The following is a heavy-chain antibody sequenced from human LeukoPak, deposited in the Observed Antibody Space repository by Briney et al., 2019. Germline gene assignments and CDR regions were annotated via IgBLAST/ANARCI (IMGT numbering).Heavy chain of an antibody. CDR2: ISWNIGSI. Sequence: PGRSLRLSCAASGFTFDDYGMHWVRQAPGKGLEWVSGISWNIGSIGYADSVKGRFTISRDNAKNTLYLQMNSLRAEDTAVYYCAKAALGSSWYSVVEAFDIWGQGTMVTVSS. CDR1: GFTFDDYG. CDR3: AKAALGSSWYSVVEAFDI. J-gene: IGHJ3*02. V-gene: IGHV3-9*01. D-gene: IGHD6-13*01.